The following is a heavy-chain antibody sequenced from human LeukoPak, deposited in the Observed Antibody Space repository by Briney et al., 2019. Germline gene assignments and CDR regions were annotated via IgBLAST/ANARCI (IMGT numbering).Heavy chain of an antibody. CDR1: GYTLTELS. CDR3: ATTRLLWFGELPYFDY. D-gene: IGHD3-10*01. J-gene: IGHJ4*02. Sequence: ASVKVSCKVSGYTLTELSMHWVRQAPGKGLEWMGGFDPEDGETIYAQKFQGRVTMTEDTSTDTAYMELSSLRSEDTAVYYCATTRLLWFGELPYFDYWGQGTLVTVSS. V-gene: IGHV1-24*01. CDR2: FDPEDGET.